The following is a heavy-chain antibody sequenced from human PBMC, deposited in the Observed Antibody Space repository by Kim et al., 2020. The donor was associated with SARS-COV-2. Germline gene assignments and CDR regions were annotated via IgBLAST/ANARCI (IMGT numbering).Heavy chain of an antibody. D-gene: IGHD3-22*01. V-gene: IGHV3-11*06. J-gene: IGHJ4*02. CDR3: ARDATGYYDSSGYYLLDY. Sequence: GRFTITRDNAKNSLYLQMNSLRAEDTAVYYCARDATGYYDSSGYYLLDYWGQGTLVTVSS.